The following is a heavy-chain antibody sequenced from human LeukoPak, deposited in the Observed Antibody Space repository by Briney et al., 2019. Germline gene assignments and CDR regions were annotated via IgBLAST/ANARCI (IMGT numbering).Heavy chain of an antibody. Sequence: SVKVSCKASGYTFTSYYIHWVRQAPGQGLEWMGGIIPIFGTANYAQKFQGRVTITADESTSTAYMELSSLRSEDTAVYYCARGGTMRQDYYYGMDVWGQGTTVAVSS. D-gene: IGHD3-22*01. CDR1: GYTFTSYY. V-gene: IGHV1-69*13. J-gene: IGHJ6*02. CDR2: IIPIFGTA. CDR3: ARGGTMRQDYYYGMDV.